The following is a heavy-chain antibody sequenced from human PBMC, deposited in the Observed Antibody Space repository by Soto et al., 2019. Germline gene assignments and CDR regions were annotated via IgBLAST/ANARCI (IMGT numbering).Heavy chain of an antibody. D-gene: IGHD3-22*01. Sequence: GGSLRLSCEASGFTVSTNYMSWVRQAPGKGLEWASVIYIGGNTYYADSVKGRFAISRDNSKNTLYLQMNSLRAEDTAVYFCAPIVVVTHTGYWGQGTLVTVSS. CDR1: GFTVSTNY. CDR3: APIVVVTHTGY. CDR2: IYIGGNT. V-gene: IGHV3-53*05. J-gene: IGHJ4*02.